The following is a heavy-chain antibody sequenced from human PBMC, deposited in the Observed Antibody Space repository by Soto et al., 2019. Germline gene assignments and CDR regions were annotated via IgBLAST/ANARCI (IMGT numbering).Heavy chain of an antibody. Sequence: QVQLVQSGAEVKNPGASVKVSCKASGYTFTRYGIGWARQAPGQGLEWMGWINTYNGNTNYAQNVQGRVTLTTDTSTSKAYMELRSRRSNDTAIYYCAMVDVYVTPSPQDVWGQGTTVIVSS. V-gene: IGHV1-18*01. J-gene: IGHJ6*02. D-gene: IGHD3-16*01. CDR3: AMVDVYVTPSPQDV. CDR2: INTYNGNT. CDR1: GYTFTRYG.